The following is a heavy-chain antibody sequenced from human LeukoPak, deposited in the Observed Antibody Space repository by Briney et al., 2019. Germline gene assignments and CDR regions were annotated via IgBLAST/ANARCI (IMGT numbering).Heavy chain of an antibody. CDR1: GGSISRYY. J-gene: IGHJ3*02. CDR2: IDDSGNT. V-gene: IGHV4-59*01. CDR3: ARSDYHDSGSHTVFDAFDI. Sequence: PSETLSLTCTVSGGSISRYYWSWIRRPPGKGLEWIGYIDDSGNTNYNPSLKSQVTISVDKSKNQFSLKLSFVTAADTAMYYCARSDYHDSGSHTVFDAFDIWGQGTRVTVSS. D-gene: IGHD3-10*01.